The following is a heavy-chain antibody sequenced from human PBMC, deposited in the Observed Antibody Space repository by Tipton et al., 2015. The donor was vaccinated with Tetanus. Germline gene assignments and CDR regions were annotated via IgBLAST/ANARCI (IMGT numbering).Heavy chain of an antibody. CDR3: ARIHDYWSGYFDF. J-gene: IGHJ4*02. V-gene: IGHV4-31*03. CDR1: GASIRSGGYY. CDR2: IYYTGNT. D-gene: IGHD3-3*01. Sequence: TLSLTCTVSGASIRSGGYYWTWIRQHPERGLEWLGYIYYTGNTYYNPSLKSRVTISADPAKNQFSLRLTSVTAADTAVYYCARIHDYWSGYFDFWGQGALVTVSP.